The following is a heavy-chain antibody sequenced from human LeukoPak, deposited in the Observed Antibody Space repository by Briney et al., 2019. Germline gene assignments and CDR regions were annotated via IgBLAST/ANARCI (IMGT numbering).Heavy chain of an antibody. CDR1: GGSISSGGYY. V-gene: IGHV4-30-2*01. Sequence: PSQTLSLTCTVSGGSISSGGYYWSWIRQPPGKGLEWIGYIYHSGSTYYNPSLKSRVTISVDRSKNQFSLKLSSVTAADTAVYYCAREPNNQWLVEDYWGQGTLVTVSS. D-gene: IGHD6-19*01. CDR2: IYHSGST. CDR3: AREPNNQWLVEDY. J-gene: IGHJ4*02.